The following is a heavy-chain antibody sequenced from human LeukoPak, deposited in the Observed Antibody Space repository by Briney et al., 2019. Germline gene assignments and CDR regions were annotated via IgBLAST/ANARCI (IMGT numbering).Heavy chain of an antibody. CDR1: GFTFSNYV. CDR3: ARSSYSSSSSV. Sequence: PGGSLRLSCAASGFTFSNYVMSWVRQAPGKGLEWVASINSDGSEGYYADVVKGRFTISRDNAKNSLYLQINSLRAEDTAVYYCARSSYSSSSSVWGQGTMVTVSS. CDR2: INSDGSEG. D-gene: IGHD6-6*01. J-gene: IGHJ3*01. V-gene: IGHV3-7*03.